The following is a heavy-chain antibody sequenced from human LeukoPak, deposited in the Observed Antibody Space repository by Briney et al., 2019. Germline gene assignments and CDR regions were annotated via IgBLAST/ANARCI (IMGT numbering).Heavy chain of an antibody. CDR1: GGSIRRRPYY. J-gene: IGHJ4*02. D-gene: IGHD2-15*01. Sequence: AEPLSLTCTVSGGSIRRRPYYWDWIPQSPGKGLEWIGNIYYTGKTYYNPSLKSRVIISVDTSKNQFSLKVSSVTAADTAVYYCARGVAAFDFWGQGTAVTVSS. V-gene: IGHV4-39*01. CDR3: ARGVAAFDF. CDR2: IYYTGKT.